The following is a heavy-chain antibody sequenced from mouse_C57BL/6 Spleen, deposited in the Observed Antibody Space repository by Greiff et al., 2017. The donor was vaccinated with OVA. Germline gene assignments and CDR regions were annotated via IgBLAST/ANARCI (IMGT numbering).Heavy chain of an antibody. CDR3: TTRGGNYEGVDY. CDR2: IDPENGDT. CDR1: GFNIKDDY. V-gene: IGHV14-4*01. Sequence: EVQLQQSGAELVRPGASVKLSCTASGFNIKDDYMHWVKQRPEQGLEWIGWIDPENGDTEYASKFQGKATIPADTSSNTAYLQLSSLTSEDTAVYYCTTRGGNYEGVDYWGQGTTLTVSS. D-gene: IGHD2-1*01. J-gene: IGHJ2*01.